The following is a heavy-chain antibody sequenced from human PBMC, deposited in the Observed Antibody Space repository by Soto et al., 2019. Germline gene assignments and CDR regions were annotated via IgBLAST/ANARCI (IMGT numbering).Heavy chain of an antibody. Sequence: QVQLVQSGAEVKKPGSSVKVSCTASGGTFSSYTINWVRQAPGQGLEWMGRIIPIFGIANYAQKFQGRVTITADESTSSAYMELSGLRTEDTAVYYCARGEGYSNWFDPWGQGTLVTVSS. D-gene: IGHD4-4*01. CDR1: GGTFSSYT. J-gene: IGHJ5*02. V-gene: IGHV1-69*02. CDR3: ARGEGYSNWFDP. CDR2: IIPIFGIA.